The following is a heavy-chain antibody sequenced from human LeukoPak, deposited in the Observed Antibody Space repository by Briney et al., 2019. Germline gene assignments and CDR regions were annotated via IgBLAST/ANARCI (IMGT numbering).Heavy chain of an antibody. D-gene: IGHD3-22*01. CDR3: ASTRDDSSGHDAFDI. CDR2: IIPIFGTA. Sequence: ASVKVSCKASGGTFSSYAISWVRQAPGQGLEWMGGIIPIFGTANYAQKFQGRVTITTDEPTSTAYMELSSLRSEDTAVYYCASTRDDSSGHDAFDIWGQGTMVTVSS. V-gene: IGHV1-69*05. J-gene: IGHJ3*02. CDR1: GGTFSSYA.